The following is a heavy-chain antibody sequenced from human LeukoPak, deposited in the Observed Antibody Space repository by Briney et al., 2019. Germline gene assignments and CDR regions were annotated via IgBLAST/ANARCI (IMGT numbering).Heavy chain of an antibody. J-gene: IGHJ4*02. CDR2: ISSGDTNT. V-gene: IGHV3-23*01. CDR1: GFTSSNYA. CDR3: TKPLVGPSTSDNFDY. D-gene: IGHD1-26*01. Sequence: QAGGSLRLSCAASGFTSSNYAITWVRQAPGKGLEWVSAISSGDTNTYYADSVKGRFTISRDTSKNTLYLRMNSLSAEDTAVYYCTKPLVGPSTSDNFDYWGQGTLVTVSS.